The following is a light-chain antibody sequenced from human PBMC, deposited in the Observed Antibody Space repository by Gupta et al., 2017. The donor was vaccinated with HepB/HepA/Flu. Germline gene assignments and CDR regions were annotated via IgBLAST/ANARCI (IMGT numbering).Light chain of an antibody. V-gene: IGLV2-11*01. Sequence: QSALTQPRSESGSPGQSVTISCTGPSSAVGGYNYVSWYQQHPGKAPKFMIYDVTKRPSGVPDRFSGSKSGTTAFLTISELQAEDEADYYCCSYAGSFSSRVFGTGTRVTVL. CDR2: DVT. J-gene: IGLJ1*01. CDR3: CSYAGSFSSRV. CDR1: SSAVGGYNY.